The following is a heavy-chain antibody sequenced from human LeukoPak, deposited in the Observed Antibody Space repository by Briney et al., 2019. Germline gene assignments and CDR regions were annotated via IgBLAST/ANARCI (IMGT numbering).Heavy chain of an antibody. J-gene: IGHJ4*02. Sequence: GGSLGLSCAASGFTFSSYAMHWVRQAPGKGLEWVAVISYDGSNKYYADSVKGRFTISRDNSKNTLYLQMNSLRAEDTAVYYCARDRSRTRTVVTPGPFDYWGQGTLVTVSS. V-gene: IGHV3-30-3*01. CDR1: GFTFSSYA. CDR3: ARDRSRTRTVVTPGPFDY. CDR2: ISYDGSNK. D-gene: IGHD4-23*01.